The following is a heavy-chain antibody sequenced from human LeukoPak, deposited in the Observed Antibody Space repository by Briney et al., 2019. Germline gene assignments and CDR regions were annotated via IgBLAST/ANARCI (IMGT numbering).Heavy chain of an antibody. V-gene: IGHV5-51*01. CDR2: IYPGDSDT. Sequence: GESLKISCKGSGYSFTSYWIGWVRQMPGKGLEWMGIIYPGDSDTRYSPSFQGQVTISADKSISTAYLQWSSLKASDTAMYYCARHRKYYYDSSGYDPAFDIWGQGTMVTVSS. D-gene: IGHD3-22*01. J-gene: IGHJ3*02. CDR1: GYSFTSYW. CDR3: ARHRKYYYDSSGYDPAFDI.